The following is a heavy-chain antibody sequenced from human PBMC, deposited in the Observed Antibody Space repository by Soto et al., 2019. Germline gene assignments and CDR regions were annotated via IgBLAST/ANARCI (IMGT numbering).Heavy chain of an antibody. CDR1: GFTFRNYD. Sequence: EVQLVESGGGLVQPGGSLRLSCEASGFTFRNYDMHWVRQGTGKGLEWVSGISAAGDPDYADSVEGRFTISRENAQNSFFLQMNSLRVGDTAVYYCARTDRDFYGLDVWGHWTTVSVSS. V-gene: IGHV3-13*05. CDR2: ISAAGDP. CDR3: ARTDRDFYGLDV. J-gene: IGHJ6*02.